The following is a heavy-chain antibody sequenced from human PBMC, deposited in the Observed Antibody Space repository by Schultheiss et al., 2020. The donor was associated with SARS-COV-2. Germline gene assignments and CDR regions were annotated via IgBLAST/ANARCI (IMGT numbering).Heavy chain of an antibody. V-gene: IGHV4-61*08. Sequence: SETLSLTCTVSGGSISSGGYYWSWIRQPPGKGLEWIGRIYTSGNTNYNPSLKSRVTISVDTSKNQFSLKLSSVTAADTAVYYCARTGPTSGRFLEWPKTDNWFDPWGQGTLVTVSS. J-gene: IGHJ5*02. CDR1: GGSISSGGYY. CDR3: ARTGPTSGRFLEWPKTDNWFDP. CDR2: IYTSGNT. D-gene: IGHD3-3*01.